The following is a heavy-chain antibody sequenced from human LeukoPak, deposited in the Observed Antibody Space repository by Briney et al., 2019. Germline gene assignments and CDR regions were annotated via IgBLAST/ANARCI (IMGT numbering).Heavy chain of an antibody. Sequence: ASVTVSCTASGGTFSSYAISWVRQAPGQGLEWMGGIIPIFGTANYAQKFQGRVTITADESTSTAYMELSSLRSDDTAVYYCAREGRVGCDYWGQGTLVTVSS. CDR1: GGTFSSYA. J-gene: IGHJ4*02. CDR3: AREGRVGCDY. CDR2: IIPIFGTA. D-gene: IGHD3-10*01. V-gene: IGHV1-69*13.